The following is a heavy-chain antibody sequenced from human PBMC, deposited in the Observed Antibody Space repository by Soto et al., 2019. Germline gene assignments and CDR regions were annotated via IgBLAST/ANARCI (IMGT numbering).Heavy chain of an antibody. CDR1: GFSLSSYA. D-gene: IGHD2-15*01. J-gene: IGHJ4*02. V-gene: IGHV3-30*18. CDR2: MSYDETKK. CDR3: AKDRRDGDFMHILVVDF. Sequence: QVQLVESGGGVVQPGGSLRLSCATSGFSLSSYAMHGVRQAPAKGLEWVALMSYDETKKYYADSVKGRFTISRDTSKNTLFLQMNNLRVEDTAVYYCAKDRRDGDFMHILVVDFWGQGALVTVSS.